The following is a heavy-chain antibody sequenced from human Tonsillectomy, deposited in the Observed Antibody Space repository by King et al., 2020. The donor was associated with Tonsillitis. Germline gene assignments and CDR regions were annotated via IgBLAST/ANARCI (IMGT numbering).Heavy chain of an antibody. CDR1: GGSISSYY. CDR3: ARDNSAGAIPWKAFDI. Sequence: HVQLQESGPGLVKPSETLSLTCTVSGGSISSYYWSWIRQPPGKGLEWIGYIDDNGRTNYNPSLKSRVTISVDTSKKQFSLKLYSVIAADTAVYYCARDNSAGAIPWKAFDIWGQGTMVTVSS. D-gene: IGHD1-26*01. J-gene: IGHJ3*02. CDR2: IDDNGRT. V-gene: IGHV4-59*01.